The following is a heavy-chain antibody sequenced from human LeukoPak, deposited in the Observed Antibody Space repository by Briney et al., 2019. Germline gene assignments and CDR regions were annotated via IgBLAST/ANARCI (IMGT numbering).Heavy chain of an antibody. CDR3: ARTRGSGGYYFFDY. Sequence: NPSQTLSLTCAISGDSVSSNSAAWNWFRQSPSRGLEFLGRTYYRSRWYYEYAISVTSRITINPDTSKNQFSLQLDSVTPEDTAVYYCARTRGSGGYYFFDYWAQGSRVTVSS. V-gene: IGHV6-1*01. CDR2: TYYRSRWYY. D-gene: IGHD3-22*01. CDR1: GDSVSSNSAA. J-gene: IGHJ4*02.